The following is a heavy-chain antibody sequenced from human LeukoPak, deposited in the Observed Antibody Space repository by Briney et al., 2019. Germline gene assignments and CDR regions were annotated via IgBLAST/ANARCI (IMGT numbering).Heavy chain of an antibody. J-gene: IGHJ4*02. D-gene: IGHD6-19*01. V-gene: IGHV4-59*08. CDR2: IYYSGST. Sequence: PSETLSLTCTVSGGSISSYYWSWIRQPPGKGLEWIGYIYYSGSTNYNPSLKSRVTISVDTSKNQFSLKLSSVTAADTAAYYCARHAPSDTSGWYYFDYWGQGTLVTVSS. CDR3: ARHAPSDTSGWYYFDY. CDR1: GGSISSYY.